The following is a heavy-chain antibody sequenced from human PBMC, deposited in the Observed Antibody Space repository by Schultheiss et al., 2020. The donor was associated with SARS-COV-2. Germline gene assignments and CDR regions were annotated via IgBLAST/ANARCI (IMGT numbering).Heavy chain of an antibody. CDR2: IYASGST. V-gene: IGHV4-4*07. D-gene: IGHD5-18*01. CDR1: GGSISSYY. Sequence: SETLSLTCTVSGGSISSYYWSWIRQPAGKGLEWIGRIYASGSTNYNSSLKSRVTMSVETSKNQFSLKLSSVTAADTAVYYCAREGGVTGPDYWGQGTLVTVSS. J-gene: IGHJ4*02. CDR3: AREGGVTGPDY.